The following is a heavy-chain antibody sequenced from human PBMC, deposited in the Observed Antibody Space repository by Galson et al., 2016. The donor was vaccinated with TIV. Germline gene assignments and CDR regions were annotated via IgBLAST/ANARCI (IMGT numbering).Heavy chain of an antibody. Sequence: QSGAEVKKPGESLKISCKVSGYSFTSNWIAWVRQMPGKGLEWMGIIYAGDSDTRYSPSFQGQVTISADESVSTAYLQWSNLKASDSAMYFCARAPGYTGYSYGYFDSWGRGTLVTVS. CDR1: GYSFTSNW. V-gene: IGHV5-51*03. CDR3: ARAPGYTGYSYGYFDS. J-gene: IGHJ4*02. CDR2: IYAGDSDT. D-gene: IGHD5-18*01.